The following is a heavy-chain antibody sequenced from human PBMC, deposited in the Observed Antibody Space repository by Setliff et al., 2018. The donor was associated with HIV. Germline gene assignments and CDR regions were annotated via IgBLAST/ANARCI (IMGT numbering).Heavy chain of an antibody. Sequence: PSETLSLTCTVSGGSISLYYWSWIRQPPGKGLEWIGYIYYSGTTNYNPSLKSRVTISVDTSKNQFSLRLTSVTAADTAVSYCARHLYYYDSSGYLQPYYYMDVLCKGTTVTGS. J-gene: IGHJ6*03. CDR2: IYYSGTT. CDR1: GGSISLYY. D-gene: IGHD3-22*01. V-gene: IGHV4-59*08. CDR3: ARHLYYYDSSGYLQPYYYMDV.